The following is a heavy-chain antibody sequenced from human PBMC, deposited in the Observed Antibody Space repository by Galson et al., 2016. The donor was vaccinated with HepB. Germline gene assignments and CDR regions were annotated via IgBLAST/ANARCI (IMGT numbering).Heavy chain of an antibody. CDR2: INPNTGGT. CDR3: ARDWHVILGAYGY. Sequence: SVKVSCKASGYSFTGYYIHWVRQAPGQGLEWMGWINPNTGGTNYAQKFQGRVTMTRDKSISTAYMDVSRLTSDDTAVYYRARDWHVILGAYGYWGQGTLVTVSS. D-gene: IGHD3-9*01. J-gene: IGHJ4*02. V-gene: IGHV1-2*02. CDR1: GYSFTGYY.